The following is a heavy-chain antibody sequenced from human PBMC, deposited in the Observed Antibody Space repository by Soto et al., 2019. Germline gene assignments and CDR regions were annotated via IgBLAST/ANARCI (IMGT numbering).Heavy chain of an antibody. CDR2: TSGSGGVT. D-gene: IGHD5-18*01. CDR3: AKIGPDSDTAY. CDR1: GFTFDDYA. Sequence: GGSLRLSCAASGFTFDDYAMHWVRQAPGKGLQWVSPTSGSGGVTAHADSVKGRFTMSRDNSKNTLYLQMNSLRAEDSAVYYCAKIGPDSDTAYWGQGTLVTVSS. V-gene: IGHV3-23*01. J-gene: IGHJ4*02.